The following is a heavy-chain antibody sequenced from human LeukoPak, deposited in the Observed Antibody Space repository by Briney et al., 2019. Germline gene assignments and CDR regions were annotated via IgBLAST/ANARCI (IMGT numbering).Heavy chain of an antibody. J-gene: IGHJ4*02. CDR2: INHSGST. CDR3: ARGFSSCIFGY. CDR1: VGSFSVYY. V-gene: IGHV4-34*01. Sequence: SETLSLTCAVYVGSFSVYYWSWIRQPPGRGREGIGEINHSGSTNYNPSLKSRVTISVDPSKNQFSLKLSSVTAADTAVYYCARGFSSCIFGYWGQGTLVTVSS. D-gene: IGHD6-13*01.